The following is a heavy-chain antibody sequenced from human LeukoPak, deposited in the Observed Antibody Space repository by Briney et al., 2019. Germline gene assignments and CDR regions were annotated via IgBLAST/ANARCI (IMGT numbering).Heavy chain of an antibody. CDR3: ARDRDSSGWYYFDY. V-gene: IGHV4-30-2*01. Sequence: SQTLSLTCAVSGGSISSGGYSWSWIRQPPGKGLEWLGYIYHSGSTYYNPSLKSRVTISVDRSQNQFSLKLSSVTAADTAVYYCARDRDSSGWYYFDYWGQGTLVTVSS. CDR1: GGSISSGGYS. D-gene: IGHD6-19*01. J-gene: IGHJ4*02. CDR2: IYHSGST.